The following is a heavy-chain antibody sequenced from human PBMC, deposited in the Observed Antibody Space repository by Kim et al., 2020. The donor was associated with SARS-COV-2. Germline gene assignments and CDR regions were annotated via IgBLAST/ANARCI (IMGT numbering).Heavy chain of an antibody. Sequence: ASVKVSCKASGYTFTSHDINWVRQATGQGLEWMGWMNSNSGNTGCAQKFKGRLTMTRNTSISTAYMELSSLKSEDTAVYYCARGRGEGGRDWFDPWGQGTLVTVSS. CDR2: MNSNSGNT. V-gene: IGHV1-8*01. CDR3: ARGRGEGGRDWFDP. J-gene: IGHJ5*02. CDR1: GYTFTSHD. D-gene: IGHD3-10*01.